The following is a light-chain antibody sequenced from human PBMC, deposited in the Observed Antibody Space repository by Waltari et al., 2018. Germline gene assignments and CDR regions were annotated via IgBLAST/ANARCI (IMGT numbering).Light chain of an antibody. CDR1: QGISSY. CDR2: AAS. CDR3: QQLNSYPLT. J-gene: IGKJ3*01. Sequence: DIQLTQSPSFLSASVGDRVTITCRASQGISSYLTCYQQKPGKAPKLLIYAASTLQSGVPSRFSGSGSGTEFTLTIRSLKPEDFATYYCQQLNSYPLTFGPGTKVDIK. V-gene: IGKV1-9*01.